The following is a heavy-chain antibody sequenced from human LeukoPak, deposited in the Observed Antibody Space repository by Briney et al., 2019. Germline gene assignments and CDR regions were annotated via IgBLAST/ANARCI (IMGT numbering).Heavy chain of an antibody. CDR2: VNPNGGDT. D-gene: IGHD2-2*01. J-gene: IGHJ4*02. Sequence: ASVKVSCKASGYTFTDYYMHWVRQAPGQGFEWMGWVNPNGGDTNYAQKFQGRVTMTRDTSISTAHMEVSRLRSDDTAVYYCARANFLYCSSSTCLFDYWGQGTLVTVSS. CDR1: GYTFTDYY. V-gene: IGHV1-2*02. CDR3: ARANFLYCSSSTCLFDY.